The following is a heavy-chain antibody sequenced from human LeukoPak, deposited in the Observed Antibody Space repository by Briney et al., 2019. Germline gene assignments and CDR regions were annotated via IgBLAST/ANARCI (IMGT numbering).Heavy chain of an antibody. CDR1: GGTFSSYA. J-gene: IGHJ4*02. CDR2: IIPIFGTA. D-gene: IGHD3-9*01. V-gene: IGHV1-69*06. CDR3: ATDYDILTGYFRFDY. Sequence: ASVKVSCKASGGTFSSYAISWVRQAPGQGLEWMGGIIPIFGTANYAQKFQGRVTSTADKSTSTAYMELSSLRSEDTAVYYCATDYDILTGYFRFDYWGQGTLVTVSS.